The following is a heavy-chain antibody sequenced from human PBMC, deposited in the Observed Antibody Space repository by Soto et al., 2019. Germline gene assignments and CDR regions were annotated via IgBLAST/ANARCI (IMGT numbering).Heavy chain of an antibody. J-gene: IGHJ6*02. V-gene: IGHV1-2*02. CDR1: GYPFTGPY. CDR2: IKPSSGGT. D-gene: IGHD4-4*01. CDR3: ARDFRTDSHGVYG. Sequence: ASVKVSCKASGYPFTGPYIYWVRQAPGQGLEWMGWIKPSSGGTEFAEKFQCRVTVTRDTSIRTVFLELNSLTSDDTGVYFGARDFRTDSHGVYGWGQGSAVTVSS.